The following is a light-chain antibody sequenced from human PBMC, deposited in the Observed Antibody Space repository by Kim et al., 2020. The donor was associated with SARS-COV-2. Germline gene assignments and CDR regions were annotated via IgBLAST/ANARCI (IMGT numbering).Light chain of an antibody. Sequence: SASVADRVTITCRAGQSLSNSLNWYLQTPGKAPKLLIYGASNLQTGVPTRFSGSESGTEFTLTISSLQPEDFGSYYCQQTFIPPYTFGQGTKLEI. CDR1: QSLSNS. CDR3: QQTFIPPYT. CDR2: GAS. V-gene: IGKV1-39*01. J-gene: IGKJ2*01.